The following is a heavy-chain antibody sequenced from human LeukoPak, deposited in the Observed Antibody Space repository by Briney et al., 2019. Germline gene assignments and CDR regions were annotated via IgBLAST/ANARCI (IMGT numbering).Heavy chain of an antibody. CDR2: IAYDGSRK. CDR1: GFTFSGYG. CDR3: TRYDSSRFDP. J-gene: IGHJ5*02. D-gene: IGHD3-3*01. V-gene: IGHV3-30*03. Sequence: KPGRSLRLSRAASGFTFSGYGMHWVRQAPGKGLEWVTGIAYDGSRKHYADSVKGRFTISRDNSRNTMDLQMNSLRVEDTAVYHCTRYDSSRFDPWGQGTLVIVSA.